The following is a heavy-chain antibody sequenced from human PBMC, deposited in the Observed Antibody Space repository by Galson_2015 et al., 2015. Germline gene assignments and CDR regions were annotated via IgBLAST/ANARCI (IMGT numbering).Heavy chain of an antibody. Sequence: SVKVSCKASGYTFTSYYMHWVRQAPGQGLVWMGIINPSGGSTSYAQKFQGRVTMTRDTSTSTVYMELSSLRSEDTAVYYCATNLPVPQSMVRGVVSWFPWYYGMDVWGQGTTVTVSS. D-gene: IGHD3-10*01. CDR1: GYTFTSYY. V-gene: IGHV1-46*01. CDR2: INPSGGST. CDR3: ATNLPVPQSMVRGVVSWFPWYYGMDV. J-gene: IGHJ6*02.